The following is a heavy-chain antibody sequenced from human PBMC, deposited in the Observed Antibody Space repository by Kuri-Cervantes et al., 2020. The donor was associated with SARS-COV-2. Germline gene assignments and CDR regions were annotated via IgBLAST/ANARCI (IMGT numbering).Heavy chain of an antibody. CDR1: GGTFSSYA. D-gene: IGHD2-2*02. CDR3: ARDMRGDCSSTSCYRDASDI. CDR2: IIPIFGTA. Sequence: SVKVSCKASGGTFSSYAISWVRQAPGQGLEWMGGIIPIFGTANYAQKFQGRVTITTDESTSTAYMELSSLRSEDTAVYYCARDMRGDCSSTSCYRDASDIWGQGTMVTVSS. V-gene: IGHV1-69*05. J-gene: IGHJ3*02.